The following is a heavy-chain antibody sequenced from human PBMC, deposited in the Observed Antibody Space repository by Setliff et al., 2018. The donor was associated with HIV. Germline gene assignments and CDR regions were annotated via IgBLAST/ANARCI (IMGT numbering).Heavy chain of an antibody. CDR2: IYSDTST. Sequence: PGGSLRLSCAVSGFTVSTSYMNWVRQAPGKGLEWVSVIYSDTSTYYVDSMKGRLTISRDNAKNSLFLQMNSLRVEDTALYYCACHCQSPDAFHVWGQGTMVTVSS. J-gene: IGHJ3*01. CDR1: GFTVSTSY. CDR3: ACHCQSPDAFHV. V-gene: IGHV3-66*04.